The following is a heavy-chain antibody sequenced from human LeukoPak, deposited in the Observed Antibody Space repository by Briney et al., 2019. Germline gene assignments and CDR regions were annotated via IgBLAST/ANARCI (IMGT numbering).Heavy chain of an antibody. J-gene: IGHJ3*02. CDR2: ISYDGSNK. D-gene: IGHD5-18*01. CDR3: AKELRGYSYGIGAFDI. Sequence: GGSLRLSCAASGFTFSSYAMHWVRQAPGKGLEWVAVISYDGSNKYYADSVKGRFTISRDNSKNTLYLQMNSLRAEDTAVYYCAKELRGYSYGIGAFDIWGQGTMVTVSS. CDR1: GFTFSSYA. V-gene: IGHV3-30*04.